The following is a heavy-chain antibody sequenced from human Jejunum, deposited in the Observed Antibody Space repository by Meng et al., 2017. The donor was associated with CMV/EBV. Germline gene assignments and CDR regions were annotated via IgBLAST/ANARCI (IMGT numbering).Heavy chain of an antibody. J-gene: IGHJ6*02. CDR3: ARGPYDFWSRRYFGMDV. CDR2: ISAYNDNT. V-gene: IGHV1-18*01. CDR1: YTFISYG. D-gene: IGHD3-3*01. Sequence: YTFISYGLTWVRQAPGQGFEWMGWISAYNDNTNYAENFQGRVTMTTDTSTDTAHMELRSLTSDDTAVYYCARGPYDFWSRRYFGMDVWGQGTTVTVSS.